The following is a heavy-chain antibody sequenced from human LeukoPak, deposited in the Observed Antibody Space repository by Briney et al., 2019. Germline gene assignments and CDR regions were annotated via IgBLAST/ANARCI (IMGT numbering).Heavy chain of an antibody. CDR1: GFTFSSYG. D-gene: IGHD4-17*01. J-gene: IGHJ3*02. CDR2: ISNSGGST. CDR3: AKDLSYGDPVI. V-gene: IGHV3-23*01. Sequence: PGGSLRLSCAASGFTFSSYGMSWVRQAPGKGLEWVSAISNSGGSTYYADSVKGRFTISRDNSKNTLYLQMNSLRAEDTAVHYCAKDLSYGDPVIWGQGTMVTVSS.